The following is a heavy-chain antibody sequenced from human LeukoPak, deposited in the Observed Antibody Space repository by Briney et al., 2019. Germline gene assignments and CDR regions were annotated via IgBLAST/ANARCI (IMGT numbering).Heavy chain of an antibody. J-gene: IGHJ4*02. D-gene: IGHD2-15*01. CDR1: GFIFRNYW. Sequence: GGSLRLSCAAAGFIFRNYWMGWVRQAPGKGLEWVANINEDGSEKYYVDSVKGRFIISRDNAKKSLYLQMNSLRAEDTGVYYCAREVVVVVAANTNWGQGTLVTVSS. CDR3: AREVVVVVAANTN. V-gene: IGHV3-7*03. CDR2: INEDGSEK.